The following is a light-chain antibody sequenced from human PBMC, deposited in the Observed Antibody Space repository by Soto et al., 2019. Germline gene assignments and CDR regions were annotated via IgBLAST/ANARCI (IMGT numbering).Light chain of an antibody. CDR3: QQYHDWPRT. CDR2: GAS. CDR1: QSVRSN. Sequence: EIVMTQSPATLSVAPGERATLSCRASQSVRSNLAWYQQKPGQAPSLLISGASTRATGFPARFSGSGSVTEFTLTISSLQSEDFAVYYCQQYHDWPRTFGQGTKV. V-gene: IGKV3-15*01. J-gene: IGKJ1*01.